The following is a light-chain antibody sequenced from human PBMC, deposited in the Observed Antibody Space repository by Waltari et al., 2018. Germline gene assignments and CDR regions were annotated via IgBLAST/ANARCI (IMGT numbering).Light chain of an antibody. CDR1: QSLVHTDGHTY. CDR2: KVS. J-gene: IGKJ1*01. CDR3: MQATNWPLT. Sequence: DVVMTQSPLSLPVSLGQPASISCRSSQSLVHTDGHTYLNWFQQRPGQSPRRLIYKVSNRDSGVPDRFSGSGSDTAFTLKISRVEAEDVGIYYCMQATNWPLTFGQGTKGEIQ. V-gene: IGKV2-30*02.